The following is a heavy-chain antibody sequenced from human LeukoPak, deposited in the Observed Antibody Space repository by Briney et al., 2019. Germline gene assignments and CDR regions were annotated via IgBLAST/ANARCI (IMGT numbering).Heavy chain of an antibody. CDR1: GYTFTGYY. CDR3: ARDRTDSNSPNSFDY. Sequence: ASVKVSCKASGYTFTGYYMHWVRQAPGQGLEWMGWINPNSGGTNYAQKFQGRVTMTRDTSISTAYMELSRLRSDDTAVYYCARDRTDSNSPNSFDYWGQGTLVTVSS. V-gene: IGHV1-2*02. D-gene: IGHD6-6*01. J-gene: IGHJ4*02. CDR2: INPNSGGT.